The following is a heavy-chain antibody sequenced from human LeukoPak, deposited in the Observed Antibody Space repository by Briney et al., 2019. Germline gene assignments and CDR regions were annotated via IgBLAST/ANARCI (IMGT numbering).Heavy chain of an antibody. CDR2: FDPEDGET. V-gene: IGHV1-24*01. Sequence: PGRSLRLSCAASGFTFSSYGMHWVRQAPGKGLEWMGGFDPEDGETIYAQKFQGRVTMTEDTSTDTAYMELSSLRSEDTAVYYCATHTVTTGVFDYWGQGTLVTVSS. CDR1: GFTFSSYG. CDR3: ATHTVTTGVFDY. J-gene: IGHJ4*02. D-gene: IGHD4-17*01.